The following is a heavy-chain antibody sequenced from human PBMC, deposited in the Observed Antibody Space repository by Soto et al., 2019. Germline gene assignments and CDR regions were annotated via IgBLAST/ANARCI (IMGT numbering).Heavy chain of an antibody. J-gene: IGHJ5*02. CDR3: AGARVAVAGRKINWFGP. D-gene: IGHD6-19*01. V-gene: IGHV1-18*01. CDR1: GYTFTSYG. CDR2: ISAYNGNT. Sequence: ASVKVSCKASGYTFTSYGISWVRQAPGQGLEWMGWISAYNGNTNYAQKLQGRVTMTTDTSTSTAYMELRSLRSDGTAVYYCAGARVAVAGRKINWFGPWGQGTLVTVSS.